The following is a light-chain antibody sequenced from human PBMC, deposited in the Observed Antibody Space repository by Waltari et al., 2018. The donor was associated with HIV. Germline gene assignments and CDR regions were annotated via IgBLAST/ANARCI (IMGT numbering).Light chain of an antibody. V-gene: IGLV2-14*01. CDR2: EVT. Sequence: QSALTQPASVSGSPGQSITISCTGTRNDIGTYNYVSWYQQHPGNVTKLLIYEVTKRPSGVSNRFSGSKSGNTASLTISGLQAEDEAAYYCCSYTSTTTSILFAGGTKLTVL. J-gene: IGLJ2*01. CDR1: RNDIGTYNY. CDR3: CSYTSTTTSIL.